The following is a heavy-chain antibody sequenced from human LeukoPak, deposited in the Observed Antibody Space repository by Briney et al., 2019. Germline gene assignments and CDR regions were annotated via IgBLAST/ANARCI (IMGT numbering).Heavy chain of an antibody. CDR3: AKGMVRGVIPIKTPFDY. CDR1: NYTYTGYG. D-gene: IGHD3-10*01. V-gene: IGHV1-18*01. J-gene: IGHJ4*02. Sequence: GASVKVSCKASNYTYTGYGINWVRQAPGQGLEWVGWISAYNGHTYYAQKFQGRITMTTDTSTTTAHMELRSLRSDDTAVYYCAKGMVRGVIPIKTPFDYWGQGTLVTVSS. CDR2: ISAYNGHT.